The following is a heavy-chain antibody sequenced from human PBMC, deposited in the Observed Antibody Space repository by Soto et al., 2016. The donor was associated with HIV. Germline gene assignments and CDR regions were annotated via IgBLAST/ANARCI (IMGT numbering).Heavy chain of an antibody. Sequence: QEQLVESGGGLVKPGGSLKLSCVVSGFPFSDHYMSWIRQAPGKGLEWIAYISYSSNNRDYADSAKGRFIISRDNAKNSLYLQMNNLRGEDTAMYYCARGYGEMYFDNWGQGTLVAVSS. V-gene: IGHV3-11*05. CDR3: ARGYGEMYFDN. CDR2: ISYSSNNR. D-gene: IGHD2-15*01. J-gene: IGHJ4*02. CDR1: GFPFSDHY.